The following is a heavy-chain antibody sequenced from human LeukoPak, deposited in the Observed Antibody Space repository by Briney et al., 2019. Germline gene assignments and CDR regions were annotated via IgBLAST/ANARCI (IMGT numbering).Heavy chain of an antibody. CDR1: GFTFDDYA. CDR3: AKAATIFGVVSPGFDY. J-gene: IGHJ4*02. D-gene: IGHD3-3*01. V-gene: IGHV3-9*03. Sequence: GGSLRLSCAASGFTFDDYAMHWVRQAPGKGLEWVSGISWNSGSIDYADSVKGRFTISRDNAKNSLYLQMNSLRAEDMALYYCAKAATIFGVVSPGFDYWGQGTLVTVSS. CDR2: ISWNSGSI.